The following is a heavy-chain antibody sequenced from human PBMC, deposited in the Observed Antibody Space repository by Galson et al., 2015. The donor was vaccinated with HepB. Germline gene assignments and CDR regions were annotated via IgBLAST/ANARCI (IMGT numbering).Heavy chain of an antibody. J-gene: IGHJ5*02. CDR1: GFSLNSREPR. Sequence: PALVKPTQTLTLTCTFSGFSLNSREPRVSWLRQPPGKALEWLARIEWDNKKFYSASLKTRLTISRDTSKNQVVLTLTNVDPVDTATYYCVRIGPAAVDSWGLGTLVTVSS. CDR3: VRIGPAAVDS. D-gene: IGHD6-13*01. V-gene: IGHV2-70*04. CDR2: IEWDNKK.